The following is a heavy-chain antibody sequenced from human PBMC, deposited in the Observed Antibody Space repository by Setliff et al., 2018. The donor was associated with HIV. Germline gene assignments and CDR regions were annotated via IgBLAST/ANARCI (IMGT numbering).Heavy chain of an antibody. CDR2: IYPGDSDT. D-gene: IGHD2-2*01. V-gene: IGHV5-51*01. CDR1: GYSFTSYW. J-gene: IGHJ4*02. Sequence: GESLKISCQGSGYSFTSYWIGWVRQMPGKGLEWMGIIYPGDSDTRYSPSFQGQVTISADKSISTAYVQWSSLKASDTAMYYCARRLPYCSSSSCYDYYFDYWGQGTLVTVSS. CDR3: ARRLPYCSSSSCYDYYFDY.